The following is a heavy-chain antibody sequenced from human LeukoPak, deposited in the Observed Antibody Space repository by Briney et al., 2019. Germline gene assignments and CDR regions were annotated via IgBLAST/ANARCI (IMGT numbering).Heavy chain of an antibody. D-gene: IGHD2-2*01. V-gene: IGHV4-39*01. CDR1: GGSISSSSYY. CDR2: IYYSGST. CDR3: ARHHIVPAAISPNWFDP. Sequence: SETLSLTCTVSGGSISSSSYYWGWIRQPPGKGLEWIGSIYYSGSTYYNPSLKSRVTISVDTSKNQFSLKLSSVTAADTAVYYCARHHIVPAAISPNWFDPWGQGTLVTVSS. J-gene: IGHJ5*02.